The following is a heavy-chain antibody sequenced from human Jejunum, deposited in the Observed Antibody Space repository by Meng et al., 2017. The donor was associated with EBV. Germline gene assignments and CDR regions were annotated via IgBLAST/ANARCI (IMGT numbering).Heavy chain of an antibody. CDR1: GFTFSSYS. CDR2: ISSGSSFI. D-gene: IGHD3-16*02. V-gene: IGHV3-21*02. CDR3: VRDSSFNVH. J-gene: IGHJ4*02. Sequence: EGQLLESGGGLVKPGGSLRLSCAASGFTFSSYSMNWVRQAPGKGLEWVSYISSGSSFIYYADSVKGRFTISRDDAKNSLSLQMNNLGADDTAVYYCVRDSSFNVHWGQGTLVTVSS.